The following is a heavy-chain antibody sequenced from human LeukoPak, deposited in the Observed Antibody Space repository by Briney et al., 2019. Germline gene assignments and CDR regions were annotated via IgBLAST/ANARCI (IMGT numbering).Heavy chain of an antibody. D-gene: IGHD1-7*01. CDR2: INDSGTI. J-gene: IGHJ6*03. V-gene: IGHV4-34*01. Sequence: SETLSLTCAVYGGSFSNYYWSWIRQSPGKGLEWIGEINDSGTINYNPSLMSRVTISVDKSKNQFSLKLSSVTGADTAVYYCARRWNYGRNYYIDVWGKGATVSVFS. CDR3: ARRWNYGRNYYIDV. CDR1: GGSFSNYY.